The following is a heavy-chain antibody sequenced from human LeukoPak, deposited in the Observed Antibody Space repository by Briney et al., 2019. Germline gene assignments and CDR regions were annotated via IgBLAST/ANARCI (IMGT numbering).Heavy chain of an antibody. V-gene: IGHV3-30*02. J-gene: IGHJ5*02. CDR1: GFTFSSYG. CDR2: IRYDGSNK. D-gene: IGHD3-10*01. CDR3: AKDAIMVRGVNWFDP. Sequence: GGSLRLSCAASGFTFSSYGMHWVRQAPGRGLEWVAFIRYDGSNKYYADSVKGRFTISRDNSKNTLYLQMNSLRAEDTAVYYCAKDAIMVRGVNWFDPWGQGTLVTVSS.